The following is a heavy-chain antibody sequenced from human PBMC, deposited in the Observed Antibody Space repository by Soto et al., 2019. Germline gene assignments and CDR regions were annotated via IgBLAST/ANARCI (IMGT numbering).Heavy chain of an antibody. Sequence: QLQLQESGPGLVKPSETLSLTCTVSGGSISSSSYYWGWIRQPPGKGLEWIGSIYYSGSTYYNPSRKSRVTLSVDTSKNQCSLKRSSVTAADTAVYYCARQVGSSGWYSDYWGQGTLVTVSS. J-gene: IGHJ4*02. CDR3: ARQVGSSGWYSDY. CDR1: GGSISSSSYY. D-gene: IGHD6-19*01. V-gene: IGHV4-39*01. CDR2: IYYSGST.